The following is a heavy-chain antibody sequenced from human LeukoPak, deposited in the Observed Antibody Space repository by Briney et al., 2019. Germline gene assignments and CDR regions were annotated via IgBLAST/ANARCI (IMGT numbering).Heavy chain of an antibody. V-gene: IGHV4-39*07. CDR2: IYHSGST. CDR3: ARVPTVTTRGLDY. Sequence: SQTLSLTCTVSGGSISSGTYYWGWIRQPPGKGLEWIGSIYHSGSTYYNPSLKSRVTISVDTSKNQFSLKLSSVTAADTAVYYCARVPTVTTRGLDYWGQGTLVTVSS. D-gene: IGHD4-17*01. CDR1: GGSISSGTYY. J-gene: IGHJ4*02.